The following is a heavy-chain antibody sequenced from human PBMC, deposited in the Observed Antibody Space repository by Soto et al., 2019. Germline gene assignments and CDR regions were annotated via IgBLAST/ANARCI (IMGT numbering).Heavy chain of an antibody. D-gene: IGHD5-18*01. Sequence: SVKVSCKASGGTFSSYAISWVGQAPGQGLEWMGGIIPIFGTANYAQKFQGRVTITADESTSTVYMELSSLRSEDTAVYYCARGVQLWYDRYYFDYWGQGTLVTVSS. CDR2: IIPIFGTA. CDR3: ARGVQLWYDRYYFDY. CDR1: GGTFSSYA. V-gene: IGHV1-69*13. J-gene: IGHJ4*02.